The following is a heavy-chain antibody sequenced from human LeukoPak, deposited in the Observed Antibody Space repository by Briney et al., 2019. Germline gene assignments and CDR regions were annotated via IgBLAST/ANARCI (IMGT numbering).Heavy chain of an antibody. CDR2: IDHSGST. Sequence: SETLSLTCAVYGGSFSGYYWSWIPQPPGKGLEWIGEIDHSGSTNYNPSLKSRVTISVDTSKNQFSLKLSSVTAADTAVYYCARRGVRGVIALDYWGQGTLVTVSS. J-gene: IGHJ4*02. CDR3: ARRGVRGVIALDY. CDR1: GGSFSGYY. D-gene: IGHD3-10*01. V-gene: IGHV4-34*01.